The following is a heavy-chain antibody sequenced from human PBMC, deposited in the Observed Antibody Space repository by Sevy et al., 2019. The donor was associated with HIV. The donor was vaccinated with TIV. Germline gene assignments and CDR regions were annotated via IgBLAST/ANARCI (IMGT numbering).Heavy chain of an antibody. Sequence: ASVKVSCKASGYTFTDYYLHWVRQAPGQGLEWMGWIKPNSGGTKYAQNFQDRVTMTRDTSISTAYMELSSLRSDDTAVYYCARAPGGYCGAGSCPWFNPWGQGTLVTVSS. D-gene: IGHD2-15*01. V-gene: IGHV1-2*02. CDR1: GYTFTDYY. CDR2: IKPNSGGT. CDR3: ARAPGGYCGAGSCPWFNP. J-gene: IGHJ5*02.